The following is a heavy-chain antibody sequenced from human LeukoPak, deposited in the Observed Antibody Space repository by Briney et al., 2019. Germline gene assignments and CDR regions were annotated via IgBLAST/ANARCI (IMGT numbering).Heavy chain of an antibody. J-gene: IGHJ6*02. Sequence: GASVKVSCKASGYTFTGYYMHWVRQAPGQGLEWMGRIIPILGIANYAQKFQGRVTITADKSTSTAYMELSSLRSEDTAVYYCARALGYCSSTSCYPAEHYYYGMDVWGQGTTVTVSS. V-gene: IGHV1-69*02. D-gene: IGHD2-2*01. CDR3: ARALGYCSSTSCYPAEHYYYGMDV. CDR1: GYTFTGYY. CDR2: IIPILGIA.